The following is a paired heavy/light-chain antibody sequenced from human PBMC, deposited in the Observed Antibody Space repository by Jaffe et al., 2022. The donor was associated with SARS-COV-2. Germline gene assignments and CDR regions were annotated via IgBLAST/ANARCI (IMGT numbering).Heavy chain of an antibody. CDR1: GGSISSNSHY. Sequence: QLQLQESGPGLVKPSETLSLTCTVSGGSISSNSHYWGWIRQPPGKGLEWIGSISYSGNTNYNPSLKSRVTISVDTSKNQFSLKVNSVTAADTAIYYCARRPYLYMDVWGRGTTVTVSS. V-gene: IGHV4-39*01. CDR3: ARRPYLYMDV. CDR2: ISYSGNT. J-gene: IGHJ6*03.
Light chain of an antibody. Sequence: EIVLTQSPGTQSLSPGERASLSCRASQTVTSNYLAWYQQKPGQAPRLLMYGASSRATGIPDRISGSGSGTDFTLTISRLEPEDFAVYFCQQYGSSPETFGQGTRLEIK. CDR1: QTVTSNY. CDR3: QQYGSSPET. J-gene: IGKJ5*01. CDR2: GAS. V-gene: IGKV3-20*01.